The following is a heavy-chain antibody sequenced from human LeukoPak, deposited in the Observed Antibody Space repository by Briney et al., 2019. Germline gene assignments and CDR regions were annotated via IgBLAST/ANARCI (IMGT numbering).Heavy chain of an antibody. J-gene: IGHJ4*02. Sequence: GGSLRLSCAASGFTFSIYGMHWVRQAPGKGLEWVTFVRFDGSSKYHADSVKGRFTISRDNSKNTLYLQVNSLRAEDTALYYCAKDSSSNWYVPTGIDYWGQGTLVTVSS. CDR3: AKDSSSNWYVPTGIDY. V-gene: IGHV3-30*02. D-gene: IGHD6-13*01. CDR1: GFTFSIYG. CDR2: VRFDGSSK.